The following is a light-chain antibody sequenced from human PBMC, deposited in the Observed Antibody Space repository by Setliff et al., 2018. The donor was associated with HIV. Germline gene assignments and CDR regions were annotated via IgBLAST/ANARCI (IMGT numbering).Light chain of an antibody. CDR3: QMWDSSSDYV. CDR2: DDS. J-gene: IGLJ1*01. Sequence: SYELTQPPSVSVAPGKAARITCGGNNIGVKTVHWYQQKPGQAPVLVVYDDSDRPSGIPERFSGSNSGDTATLTISRVEAGDEADYYCQMWDSSSDYVFGTGTKVTVL. CDR1: NIGVKT. V-gene: IGLV3-21*03.